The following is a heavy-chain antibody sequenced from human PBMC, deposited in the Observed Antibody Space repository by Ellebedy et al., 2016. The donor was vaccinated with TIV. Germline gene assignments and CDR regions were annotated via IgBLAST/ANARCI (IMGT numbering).Heavy chain of an antibody. CDR3: GRGRGYASTGRVYYFDY. Sequence: AASVKVSCKASGYTFTDFDINWVRQATGQGLDWVGWMNPNSGNTGSAQKFQGRVTMTRDSSIRTAYMELSSLRSEDTAVYYCGRGRGYASTGRVYYFDYWGQGSLVTVSS. J-gene: IGHJ4*02. CDR1: GYTFTDFD. V-gene: IGHV1-8*01. CDR2: MNPNSGNT. D-gene: IGHD2-15*01.